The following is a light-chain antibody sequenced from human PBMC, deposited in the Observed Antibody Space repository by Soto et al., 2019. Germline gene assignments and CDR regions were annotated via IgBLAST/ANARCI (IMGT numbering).Light chain of an antibody. CDR2: RAS. V-gene: IGKV1-5*03. J-gene: IGKJ5*01. CDR1: QSISKY. CDR3: QQRSNWPPSIT. Sequence: DIQMTQSPSTLSASVGDRVTITCRASQSISKYLAWYQQKPGKAPKLLIYRASTLESGVPSRFSGSGSGTEFILTITTLQPEDCAVYYCQQRSNWPPSITFGQGTRLEIK.